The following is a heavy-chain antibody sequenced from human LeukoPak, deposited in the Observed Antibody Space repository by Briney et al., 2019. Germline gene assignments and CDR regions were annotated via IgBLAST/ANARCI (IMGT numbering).Heavy chain of an antibody. V-gene: IGHV3-23*01. Sequence: GGSLRLSCASSGVTFSSHGMSWVRQAPGKGLEWVSSITDSGSGACYADSVKGRFTMSRDNSKNTLYLQMNSLRAEDTAGYYCAKNLLGSESFSWYIDLCSRGTLVTVSS. CDR2: ITDSGSGA. J-gene: IGHJ2*01. D-gene: IGHD1-26*01. CDR3: AKNLLGSESFSWYIDL. CDR1: GVTFSSHG.